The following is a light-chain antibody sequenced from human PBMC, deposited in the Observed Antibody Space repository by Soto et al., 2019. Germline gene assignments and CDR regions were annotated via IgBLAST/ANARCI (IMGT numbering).Light chain of an antibody. Sequence: DMQMTQSPSTLSASVGDTVTIICRASQSISNWLAWYQQKPGKAPNLLIYDASIFESGVPSSFSGRGSGTRFTLTISSLQPDEFATYYCQQYNSYSWKCGQGTKVVI. CDR2: DAS. J-gene: IGKJ1*01. CDR1: QSISNW. CDR3: QQYNSYSWK. V-gene: IGKV1-5*02.